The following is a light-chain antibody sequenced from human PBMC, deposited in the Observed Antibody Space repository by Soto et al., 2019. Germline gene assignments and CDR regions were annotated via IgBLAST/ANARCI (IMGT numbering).Light chain of an antibody. J-gene: IGKJ1*01. CDR2: GAS. CDR3: LQDYNYPRT. Sequence: IQMTQSPSSLSAYVGDRLTITCRASQDIRSDLGWYQQKPGKSPKLLIYGASNLQSGVPSRFSGSGSGTDFTLTISSLQPEDCATYYCLQDYNYPRTFGQGTKVEIK. CDR1: QDIRSD. V-gene: IGKV1-6*02.